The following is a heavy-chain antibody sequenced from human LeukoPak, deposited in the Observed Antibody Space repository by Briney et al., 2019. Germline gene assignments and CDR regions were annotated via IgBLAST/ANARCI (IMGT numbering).Heavy chain of an antibody. D-gene: IGHD2-15*01. CDR2: IYYSGST. J-gene: IGHJ4*02. V-gene: IGHV4-31*03. Sequence: SQTLSLTCTVSGGSISSGGYYWSWIRQHPGKGLEWIGYIYYSGSTKYNPSLKSRVTISVDTSENQVSLKLSSVTAADTAVYYCARDGGGYCSGGTCSIDLWGQGILVTVSS. CDR3: ARDGGGYCSGGTCSIDL. CDR1: GGSISSGGYY.